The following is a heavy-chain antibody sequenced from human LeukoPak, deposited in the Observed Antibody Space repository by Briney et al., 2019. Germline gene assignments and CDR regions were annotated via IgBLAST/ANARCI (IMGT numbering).Heavy chain of an antibody. Sequence: GGSLRLSCAASGFTFSSYAMGWVRQAPGKGLEWVSAISGSGGSTYYADSVKGRFTISRDNSKNTLYLQMNSLRAEDTAVYYCAKDRVRWLQLFYFDYWGQGTLVTVSS. CDR1: GFTFSSYA. D-gene: IGHD5-24*01. CDR2: ISGSGGST. V-gene: IGHV3-23*01. J-gene: IGHJ4*02. CDR3: AKDRVRWLQLFYFDY.